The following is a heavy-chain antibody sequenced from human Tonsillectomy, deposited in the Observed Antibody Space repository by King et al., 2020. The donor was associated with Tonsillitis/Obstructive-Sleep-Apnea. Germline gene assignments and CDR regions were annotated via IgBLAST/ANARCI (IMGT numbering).Heavy chain of an antibody. D-gene: IGHD6-13*01. V-gene: IGHV1-8*01. Sequence: GQLVQSGAEVKKPGASVKVSCKASGYTFTSYDINGVRQATGQGLEWMGWMNPNSGNTGYAQKFQGRVTMTRNTSISTAYMELSSLRSEDTAVYYCARVDRDSSSWYIYYYYYMDVCGKGTTVTVSS. CDR2: MNPNSGNT. J-gene: IGHJ6*03. CDR3: ARVDRDSSSWYIYYYYYMDV. CDR1: GYTFTSYD.